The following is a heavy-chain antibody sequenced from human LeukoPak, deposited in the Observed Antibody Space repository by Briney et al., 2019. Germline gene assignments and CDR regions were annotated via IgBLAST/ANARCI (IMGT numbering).Heavy chain of an antibody. Sequence: ASVKVSCKASGYTFTNNYLHWVRQAPGQGLEWMGMIYPRDGSTSYAQNFQGRVTVTRDTSTTTVHMELRGLRSEDTAVYYCARDKEGFDYWGQGTVVTVSS. CDR3: ARDKEGFDY. CDR2: IYPRDGST. V-gene: IGHV1-46*01. J-gene: IGHJ4*02. CDR1: GYTFTNNY.